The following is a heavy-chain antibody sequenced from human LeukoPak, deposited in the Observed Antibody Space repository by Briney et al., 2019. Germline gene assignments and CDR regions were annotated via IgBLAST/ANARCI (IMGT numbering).Heavy chain of an antibody. J-gene: IGHJ4*02. CDR3: ARVVYGLYFDY. D-gene: IGHD4-17*01. CDR1: GFTFSSYW. V-gene: IGHV3-53*01. CDR2: IYSGGST. Sequence: GSLRLSCAASGFTFSSYWMSWVRQAPGKGLEWVSVIYSGGSTYYADSVKGRFTISRDNSKNTLYLQMNSLRAEDTAVYYCARVVYGLYFDYWGQGTLVTVSS.